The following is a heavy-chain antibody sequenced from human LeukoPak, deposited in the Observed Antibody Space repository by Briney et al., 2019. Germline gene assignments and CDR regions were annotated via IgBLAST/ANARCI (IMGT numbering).Heavy chain of an antibody. J-gene: IGHJ4*02. CDR3: ARVRSSYYFDY. V-gene: IGHV3-7*02. D-gene: IGHD6-6*01. CDR1: GFTFSTYW. CDR2: IKEDGSEK. Sequence: GGSLRLSCAASGFTFSTYWMSWVRQAPGKGREWVANIKEDGSEKYFVDSVKGRFTISRDKAKNSLYLQMNSLRAEDTAVYYCARVRSSYYFDYWGQGTLVTVSP.